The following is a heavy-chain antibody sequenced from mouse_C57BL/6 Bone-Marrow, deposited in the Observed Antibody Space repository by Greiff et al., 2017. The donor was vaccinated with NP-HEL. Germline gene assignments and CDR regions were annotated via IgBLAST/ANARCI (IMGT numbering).Heavy chain of an antibody. CDR2: ISSGGSYT. CDR1: GFTFSSYG. V-gene: IGHV5-6*01. CDR3: ARRTGWFAY. J-gene: IGHJ3*01. Sequence: DVQLVESGGDLVKPGGSLKLSCAASGFTFSSYGMSWVRQTPDKRLEWVATISSGGSYTYYPDSVKGRFTISRDNAKNTLYLQMSSLKSEDTAMYYCARRTGWFAYWGQGTLVTVSA.